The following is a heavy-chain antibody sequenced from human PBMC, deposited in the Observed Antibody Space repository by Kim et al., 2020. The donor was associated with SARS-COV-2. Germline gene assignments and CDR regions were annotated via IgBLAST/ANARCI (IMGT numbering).Heavy chain of an antibody. D-gene: IGHD2-15*01. CDR3: ARVAVVTGGAFDI. Sequence: YSQQFQGRVTITRDTSASTAYMGLSSLRSEDTAVYYCARVAVVTGGAFDIWGQGTMVTVSS. V-gene: IGHV1-3*01. J-gene: IGHJ3*02.